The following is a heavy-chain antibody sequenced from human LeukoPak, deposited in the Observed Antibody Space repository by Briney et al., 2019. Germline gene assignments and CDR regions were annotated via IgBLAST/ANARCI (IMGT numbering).Heavy chain of an antibody. CDR1: GFTFNTYS. V-gene: IGHV3-48*01. Sequence: GGSLRLSCAASGFTFNTYSMNWVRQAPGKGLEWVSYIGSRGATIYYADSVKGRFTISRDNAKKSVYLQMNSLRAEDTAVYYCARASYGDYIFDYWGQGTLVTVSS. J-gene: IGHJ4*02. D-gene: IGHD4-17*01. CDR3: ARASYGDYIFDY. CDR2: IGSRGATI.